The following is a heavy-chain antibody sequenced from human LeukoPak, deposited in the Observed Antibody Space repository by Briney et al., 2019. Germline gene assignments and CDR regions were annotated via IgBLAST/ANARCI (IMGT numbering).Heavy chain of an antibody. J-gene: IGHJ4*02. D-gene: IGHD3-22*01. Sequence: GGSQRLSCAASGFTFDDYGMSWVRQAPGKGLEWVSGINWNGGSTGYADSVKGRFTISRDNAKNSLYLQMNSLRAEDTALYHCARDSSSGPIDYWGQGTLVTVSS. CDR3: ARDSSSGPIDY. CDR2: INWNGGST. V-gene: IGHV3-20*01. CDR1: GFTFDDYG.